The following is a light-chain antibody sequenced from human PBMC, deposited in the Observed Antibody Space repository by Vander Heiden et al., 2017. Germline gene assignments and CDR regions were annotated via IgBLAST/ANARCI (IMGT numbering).Light chain of an antibody. CDR3: CSYATSSTSV. Sequence: QSALTQPASVSRSPGQSITISCTGTSGDVGSYRFVSWYQQHPGTAPKLMIYEVSKRPSGVSNRFSGSKSGNTASLTISGLQAEDEADYYCCSYATSSTSVFGGGTKLTVL. V-gene: IGLV2-23*02. J-gene: IGLJ2*01. CDR2: EVS. CDR1: SGDVGSYRF.